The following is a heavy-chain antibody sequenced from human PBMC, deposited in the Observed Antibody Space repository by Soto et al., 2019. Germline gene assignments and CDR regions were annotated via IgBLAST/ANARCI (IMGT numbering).Heavy chain of an antibody. D-gene: IGHD2-21*02. CDR1: GFTFSNAW. CDR3: TTDWKFFCGGDCEDY. J-gene: IGHJ4*02. V-gene: IGHV3-15*01. CDR2: IKSKTDGGTT. Sequence: EVQLVESGGGLVKPGGSLRLSCAASGFTFSNAWMSWVRQAPGKGLEWVGRIKSKTDGGTTDYAAPVKGRFTISSDDSKITLYLEMNSLKPEDTAVYYCTTDWKFFCGGDCEDYWGQGTLVTVSS.